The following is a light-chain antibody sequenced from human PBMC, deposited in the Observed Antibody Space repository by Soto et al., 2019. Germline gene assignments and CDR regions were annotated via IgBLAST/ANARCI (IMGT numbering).Light chain of an antibody. J-gene: IGKJ1*01. CDR2: KAS. CDR1: QSIDSW. V-gene: IGKV1-5*03. Sequence: DIQMTQSPSTLSASVGDRVTITCRASQSIDSWLAWYQQKPGKAPKLLIYKASSLESGVPSTFSGSGSGTEFTLTIATLQPDDFATYYCQQYNSRGTFGQGTKVEIK. CDR3: QQYNSRGT.